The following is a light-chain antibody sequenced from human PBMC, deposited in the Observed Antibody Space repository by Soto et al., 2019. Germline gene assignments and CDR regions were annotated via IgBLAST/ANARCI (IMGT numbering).Light chain of an antibody. CDR3: QQYGSSPT. J-gene: IGKJ2*01. CDR1: QSVSSSY. V-gene: IGKV3-20*01. CDR2: GAS. Sequence: EIVLTQSPGTLSLSPGERATLSCRASQSVSSSYLAWYQQKPGQAPRLLIYGASSRATGIPYRFSGSGSGTDFTITISRLEPEDFAVYYCQQYGSSPTFGQGTKLEIK.